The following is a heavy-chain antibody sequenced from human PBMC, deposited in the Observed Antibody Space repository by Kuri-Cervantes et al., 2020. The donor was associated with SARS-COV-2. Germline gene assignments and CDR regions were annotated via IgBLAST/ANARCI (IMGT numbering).Heavy chain of an antibody. J-gene: IGHJ4*02. Sequence: GESLKISCAASGFTFSSYGMHWVRQAPGKGLEWVSYISSSSSTIYYADSVKGRFTISRDNAKNSLYLQMNSLRDEDTAVYYCARGPEAGYYYFDYWGQGTLVTVSS. CDR2: ISSSSSTI. CDR3: ARGPEAGYYYFDY. CDR1: GFTFSSYG. V-gene: IGHV3-48*02. D-gene: IGHD3-9*01.